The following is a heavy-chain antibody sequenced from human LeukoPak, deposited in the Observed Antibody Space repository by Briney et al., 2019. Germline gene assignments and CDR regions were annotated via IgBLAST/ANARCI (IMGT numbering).Heavy chain of an antibody. CDR3: ARGHNSGYDMYYYDAYYYYYMDV. J-gene: IGHJ6*03. D-gene: IGHD3-22*01. CDR2: IIPIFGTA. V-gene: IGHV1-69*05. CDR1: GGTLSSYA. Sequence: SVKLSCKASGGTLSSYAISWVRQAPGQGLERMGGIIPIFGTANYAQKFQARVTTTTDESTSTAYLGLSSLRSEATSVYYCARGHNSGYDMYYYDAYYYYYMDVWGKGTTVTVSS.